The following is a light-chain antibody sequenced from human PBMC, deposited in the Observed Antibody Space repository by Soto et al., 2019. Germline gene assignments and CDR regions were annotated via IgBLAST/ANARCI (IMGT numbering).Light chain of an antibody. J-gene: IGKJ1*01. Sequence: DIQVTQSPSSLSAFVGDRVTIACRASQGINYYLNWYQQKPGRAPRLLIYAASNLQSGVPSRFSGSGSGTGFTLTISSLQPEDFATYYCQQSYSTPRTFGQGTKVDI. CDR1: QGINYY. CDR3: QQSYSTPRT. CDR2: AAS. V-gene: IGKV1-39*01.